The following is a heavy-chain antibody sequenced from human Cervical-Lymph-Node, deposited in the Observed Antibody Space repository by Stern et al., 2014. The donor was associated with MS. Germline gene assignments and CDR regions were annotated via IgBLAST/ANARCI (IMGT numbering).Heavy chain of an antibody. Sequence: VQLVESGGGLVKPGGSLRLSCAASGFTFSSYSMNWVRQAPGQGLEWVSSISSRSSYIYYADSVKGRFTISRDNAKNSLYLQMNSLRAEDTAVYYCARAEYSSSSFSYWGQGTLVTVSS. CDR3: ARAEYSSSSFSY. V-gene: IGHV3-21*01. CDR2: ISSRSSYI. J-gene: IGHJ4*02. D-gene: IGHD6-6*01. CDR1: GFTFSSYS.